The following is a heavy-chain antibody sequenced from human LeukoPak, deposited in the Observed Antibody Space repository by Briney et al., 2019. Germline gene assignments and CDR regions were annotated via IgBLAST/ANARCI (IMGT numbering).Heavy chain of an antibody. V-gene: IGHV3-21*04. J-gene: IGHJ4*02. Sequence: PGGSLRLSCAASGFTFSSYSMNWVRQAPGKGLEWVSSISSSSSYIYYADSVKGRFTISRDNAKNSLYLQMNSLRAEDTAVYYCAKVQRTHYYDSSGYYYFDYWGQGTLVTVSS. CDR1: GFTFSSYS. CDR3: AKVQRTHYYDSSGYYYFDY. D-gene: IGHD3-22*01. CDR2: ISSSSSYI.